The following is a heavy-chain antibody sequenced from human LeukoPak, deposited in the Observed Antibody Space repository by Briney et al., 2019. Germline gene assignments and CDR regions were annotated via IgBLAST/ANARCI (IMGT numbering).Heavy chain of an antibody. V-gene: IGHV4-34*01. Sequence: KTSETLSLTCAVYGGSFSGYYWSWIRQPPGKGLEWIGEINHSGSTNYNPSLKSRVTISVDTSKNQFSLKLSSVTAADTAVYYCARGPRLWFGDRYFQHWGQGTLVTVSS. D-gene: IGHD3-10*01. CDR1: GGSFSGYY. CDR2: INHSGST. CDR3: ARGPRLWFGDRYFQH. J-gene: IGHJ1*01.